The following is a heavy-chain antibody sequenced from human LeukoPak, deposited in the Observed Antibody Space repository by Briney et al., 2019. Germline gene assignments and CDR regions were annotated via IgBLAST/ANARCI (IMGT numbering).Heavy chain of an antibody. J-gene: IGHJ4*02. CDR1: GFTFDDYA. Sequence: LTGGSLRLSCAASGFTFDDYAMHWVRHAPGKGVEWVSGISWNSGSIGYADSVKGRFTISRDNAKDSLYLQMNSLRAEDMALYYCAKDSSGTFDYWGQGTLVTVSS. CDR2: ISWNSGSI. V-gene: IGHV3-9*03. D-gene: IGHD2-15*01. CDR3: AKDSSGTFDY.